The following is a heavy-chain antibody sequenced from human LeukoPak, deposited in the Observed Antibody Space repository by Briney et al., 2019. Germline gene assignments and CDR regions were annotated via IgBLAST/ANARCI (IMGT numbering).Heavy chain of an antibody. J-gene: IGHJ5*02. V-gene: IGHV4-4*02. CDR1: GGSITNTNY. CDR3: ARGHYFASGNYYRGWFDP. Sequence: SETLSLTCGVSGGSITNTNYWTWVRQPPGKGLEWIGEVNLQGSTNYNPSLMGRVAIAVDTSENHISLQLTSVTAADTAVYYCARGHYFASGNYYRGWFDPWGQGSLVTVSS. CDR2: VNLQGST. D-gene: IGHD3-10*01.